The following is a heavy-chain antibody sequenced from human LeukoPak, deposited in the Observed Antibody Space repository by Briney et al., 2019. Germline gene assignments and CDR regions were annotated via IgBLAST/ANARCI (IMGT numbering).Heavy chain of an antibody. J-gene: IGHJ6*02. V-gene: IGHV3-66*01. CDR1: GFTFSSYG. CDR3: ARDLKGVVSSSWYEMDHYYGMDV. CDR2: IYSGAST. D-gene: IGHD6-13*01. Sequence: QAGGSRRLCCAASGFTFSSYGMHWVRQAPGKGPEWVSVIYSGASTYYADSVKGRFTISRDNSKNTLYLQMNSLRAEDTAVYYCARDLKGVVSSSWYEMDHYYGMDVWGQGTTVTVSS.